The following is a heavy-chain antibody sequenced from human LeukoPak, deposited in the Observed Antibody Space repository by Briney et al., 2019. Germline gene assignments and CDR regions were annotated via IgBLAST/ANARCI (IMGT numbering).Heavy chain of an antibody. CDR2: INHSGST. J-gene: IGHJ5*02. V-gene: IGHV4-34*01. CDR3: ARIRRGVRGVIISRLTGSPFEP. D-gene: IGHD3-10*01. CDR1: GGSFSGYY. Sequence: KPSETLSLTCAVYGGSFSGYYWSWIRQPPGKGLEWIGEINHSGSTNYNPSLKSRVTISVDTSKNQFSLKLSSVTAADTAVCYCARIRRGVRGVIISRLTGSPFEPWGQGTLVTVSS.